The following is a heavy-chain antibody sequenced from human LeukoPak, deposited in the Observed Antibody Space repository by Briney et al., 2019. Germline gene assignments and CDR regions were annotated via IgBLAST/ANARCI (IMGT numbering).Heavy chain of an antibody. CDR2: IIPIFGTA. CDR3: ARDFNCSGGHCFQH. J-gene: IGHJ1*01. D-gene: IGHD2-15*01. Sequence: GASVKVSCKASGGTFSSYAISWVRQAPGQGLEWMGRIIPIFGTANYAQKFQGRVTITTDESTSTAYMELSSLRSEDTAVYYCARDFNCSGGHCFQHWGQGTLSPSPQ. CDR1: GGTFSSYA. V-gene: IGHV1-69*05.